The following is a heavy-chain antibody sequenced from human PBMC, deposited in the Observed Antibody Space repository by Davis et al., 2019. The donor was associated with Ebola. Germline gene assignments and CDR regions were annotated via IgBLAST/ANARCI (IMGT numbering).Heavy chain of an antibody. J-gene: IGHJ4*02. CDR3: AKDGAQSKKAQWLDPYGLFDY. D-gene: IGHD6-19*01. CDR1: GFTFSSYG. V-gene: IGHV3-30*18. CDR2: ISYDGSNK. Sequence: GESLKISCAASGFTFSSYGMHWVRQAPGKGLEWVAVISYDGSNKYYADSVKGRFTISRDNSKNTLYLQMNSLRAEDTAVYYCAKDGAQSKKAQWLDPYGLFDYWGQGTLVTVSS.